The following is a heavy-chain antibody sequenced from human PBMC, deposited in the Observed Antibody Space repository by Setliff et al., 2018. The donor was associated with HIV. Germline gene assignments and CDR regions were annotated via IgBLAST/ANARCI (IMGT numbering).Heavy chain of an antibody. D-gene: IGHD1-20*01. Sequence: NPSETLSLTCTVSGGFISSYYWNWIRQPAGKGLEWIGRIYTSGSTNYNPSLKSRVTMSVDTSKNQFSLRLTSVTAADTAVYYCARVVKGYNWNYFDYWGQGTLVTVSS. CDR2: IYTSGST. V-gene: IGHV4-4*07. CDR3: ARVVKGYNWNYFDY. CDR1: GGFISSYY. J-gene: IGHJ4*02.